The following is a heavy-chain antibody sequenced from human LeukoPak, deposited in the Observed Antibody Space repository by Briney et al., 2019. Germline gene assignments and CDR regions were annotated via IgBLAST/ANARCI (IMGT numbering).Heavy chain of an antibody. Sequence: ASVKVSCKASGYTFTSYGISWVRQAPGQGLEWRGWISAYNGNTNYAQKLQGRVTMTTDTSTSTPYMELRSLTSDDTAVYYCARVLYYDFLSGSYPYGMDVWGQGTTVNVSS. CDR1: GYTFTSYG. V-gene: IGHV1-18*01. D-gene: IGHD3-3*01. CDR2: ISAYNGNT. CDR3: ARVLYYDFLSGSYPYGMDV. J-gene: IGHJ6*02.